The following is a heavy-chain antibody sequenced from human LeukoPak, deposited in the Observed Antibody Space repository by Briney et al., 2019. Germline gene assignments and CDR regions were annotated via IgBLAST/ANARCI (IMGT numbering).Heavy chain of an antibody. CDR1: GFTFDDYG. D-gene: IGHD1-26*01. Sequence: PGGSLRLSCAASGFTFDDYGMSWVRQAPGKGLEWVSGINWNGGSTGYADSVKGRFTISRDNSKNSLYPQMNSLRAEDTALYYCASTKATDNAFDIWGQGTMVTVSS. J-gene: IGHJ3*02. CDR2: INWNGGST. CDR3: ASTKATDNAFDI. V-gene: IGHV3-20*04.